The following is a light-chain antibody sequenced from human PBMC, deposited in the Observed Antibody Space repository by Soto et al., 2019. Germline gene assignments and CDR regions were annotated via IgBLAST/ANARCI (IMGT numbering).Light chain of an antibody. V-gene: IGKV3-15*01. CDR3: QQFNSLPRT. CDR2: HAS. Sequence: EVVMTQSPATLSVSPGERATLSCRASQSISTNLAWYQQKPGQAPRLLIYHASTRAAGIPSRFSGSGSGTEFTLTISSLQSEYFAVYYCQQFNSLPRTFGQGTAVGIK. CDR1: QSISTN. J-gene: IGKJ1*01.